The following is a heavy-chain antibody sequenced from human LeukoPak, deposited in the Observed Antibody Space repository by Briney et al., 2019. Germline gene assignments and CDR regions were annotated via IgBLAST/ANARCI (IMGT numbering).Heavy chain of an antibody. D-gene: IGHD3-10*01. J-gene: IGHJ6*02. CDR1: GGSISSSSYY. CDR2: IYYSGST. Sequence: SETLSLTCTVSGGSISSSSYYWSWIRQPPGKGLEWIGYIYYSGSTYYNPSLKSRVTISVDTSKNQFSLKLSSVTAADTAVYYCARDRISGWFGESYYGMDVWGQGTTVTVSS. CDR3: ARDRISGWFGESYYGMDV. V-gene: IGHV4-30-4*01.